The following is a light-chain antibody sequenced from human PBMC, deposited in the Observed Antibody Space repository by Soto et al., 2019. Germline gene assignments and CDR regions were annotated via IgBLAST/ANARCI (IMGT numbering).Light chain of an antibody. Sequence: QSVLTQPPSASGTPRQRVTSPWSGCISNIGTNHVYWYQQLPGSAPKLPIYRNHQRPSGVPDRFSGSKSGTSVSLAISGLRSEDEADYYCASWDDTLSGVVFGGGTKLTVL. CDR2: RNH. CDR3: ASWDDTLSGVV. V-gene: IGLV1-47*01. CDR1: ISNIGTNH. J-gene: IGLJ2*01.